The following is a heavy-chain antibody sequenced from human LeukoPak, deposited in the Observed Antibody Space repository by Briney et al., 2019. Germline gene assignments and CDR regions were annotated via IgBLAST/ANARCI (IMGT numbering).Heavy chain of an antibody. CDR2: INSDGSST. V-gene: IGHV3-74*01. D-gene: IGHD2-2*01. CDR3: AAAESRTPFDY. J-gene: IGHJ4*02. CDR1: GFTFSSYW. Sequence: GGSLRLSCAASGFTFSSYWMHWVRRAPGKGLVWVSRINSDGSSTSYADSVKGRFTISRDNAKNTLYLQMNSLRAEDTAVYYCAAAESRTPFDYWGQGTLVTVSS.